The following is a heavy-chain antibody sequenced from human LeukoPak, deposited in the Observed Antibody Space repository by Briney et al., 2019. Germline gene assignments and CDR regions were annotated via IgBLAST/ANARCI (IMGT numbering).Heavy chain of an antibody. D-gene: IGHD3-9*01. CDR3: ARQERVYNILTSHTSNWFDP. J-gene: IGHJ5*02. V-gene: IGHV5-51*01. CDR2: IYPGYSAT. Sequence: GESLKIACKGSGYSFISYWIGWVRQMPARGMEWMETIYPGYSATRYSPYFQGHVPISADQSISTAYLQWSSLKASETAMYYCARQERVYNILTSHTSNWFDPWGQGILVTVSS. CDR1: GYSFISYW.